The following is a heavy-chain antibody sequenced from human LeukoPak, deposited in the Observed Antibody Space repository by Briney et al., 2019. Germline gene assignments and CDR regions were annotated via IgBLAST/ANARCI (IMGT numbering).Heavy chain of an antibody. V-gene: IGHV4-39*02. CDR1: GGSISSSSYY. CDR2: IYYSGST. D-gene: IGHD3-10*01. Sequence: SETLSLTCTVSGGSISSSSYYWGWIRQPPGKGLEWIGSIYYSGSTYYNPSLKSRVTISVDTSKNQFSLKLSSVTAADTAVYYCARELLWFGEGDDYWGQGTLVTVSS. CDR3: ARELLWFGEGDDY. J-gene: IGHJ4*02.